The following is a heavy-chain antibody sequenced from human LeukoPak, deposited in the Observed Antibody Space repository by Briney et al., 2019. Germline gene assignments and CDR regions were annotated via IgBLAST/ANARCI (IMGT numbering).Heavy chain of an antibody. D-gene: IGHD6-19*01. CDR2: IKPDGSQK. Sequence: QAGGSLRLSGAASGFTFSDFWMAWVRQAPGRGLEWVANIKPDGSQKYYVGSVKGRFSISRDNAENSLYLQMNSLRAEDTAVYYCANSGWSLRDYWGQGTLVAVSS. V-gene: IGHV3-7*01. CDR1: GFTFSDFW. J-gene: IGHJ4*02. CDR3: ANSGWSLRDY.